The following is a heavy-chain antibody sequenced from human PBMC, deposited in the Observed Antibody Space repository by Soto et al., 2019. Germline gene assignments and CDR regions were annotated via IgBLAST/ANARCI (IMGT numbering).Heavy chain of an antibody. Sequence: EVQLLESGGGLVQPGGSLRLSCAASGFTFSSYAMSWVRQAPGKGLEWVSAISGSGGSTYYADSVKGRFTISRDNSKNTLYLQMNSLRAEDTAVYYCAKDPEDTATAYYYYGMDVWGQGTTVTVSS. D-gene: IGHD5-18*01. CDR1: GFTFSSYA. J-gene: IGHJ6*02. CDR2: ISGSGGST. V-gene: IGHV3-23*01. CDR3: AKDPEDTATAYYYYGMDV.